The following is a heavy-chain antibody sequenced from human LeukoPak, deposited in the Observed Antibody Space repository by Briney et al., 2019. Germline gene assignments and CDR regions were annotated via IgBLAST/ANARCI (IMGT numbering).Heavy chain of an antibody. CDR1: GFTFSSYG. CDR3: AKGRGGYGDDEIDY. Sequence: PGGSLRLSCAASGFTFSSYGMHWVRQAPGKGLEWVAVIWYDGSNKYYADSVKGRFTISRDNSKNTLYLQMNSLRAEDTAVYYCAKGRGGYGDDEIDYWGQGTLVTVSS. J-gene: IGHJ4*02. V-gene: IGHV3-30*02. D-gene: IGHD4-17*01. CDR2: IWYDGSNK.